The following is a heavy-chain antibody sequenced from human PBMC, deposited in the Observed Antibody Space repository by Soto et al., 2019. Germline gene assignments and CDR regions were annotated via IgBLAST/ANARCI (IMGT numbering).Heavy chain of an antibody. CDR3: TTQEVAAGY. CDR1: GFTFSGSA. Sequence: VQLVESGGGLVQPGGSLKLSCAASGFTFSGSAIHWVRQASGKGLEWVGRIRSKAKSYATAYAASVKGRFTISRDDSKNTAYLQMNSLETEDTAIYSCTTQEVAAGYWGQGTLVTVSS. D-gene: IGHD6-19*01. V-gene: IGHV3-73*02. J-gene: IGHJ4*02. CDR2: IRSKAKSYAT.